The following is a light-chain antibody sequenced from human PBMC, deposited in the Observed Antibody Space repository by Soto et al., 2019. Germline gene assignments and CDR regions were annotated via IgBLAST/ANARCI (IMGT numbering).Light chain of an antibody. CDR2: AAS. CDR3: QQYNSYPIT. J-gene: IGKJ5*01. CDR1: QGISGY. V-gene: IGKV1-9*01. Sequence: DIQLTQSPSFLSASVGDRVTISCRASQGISGYLAWYQQKPGKAPNLLIFAASTLQSGVPSRFSGSGSGTEFTHTISSLQPEDFATYYCQQYNSYPITFGQGTRLEIK.